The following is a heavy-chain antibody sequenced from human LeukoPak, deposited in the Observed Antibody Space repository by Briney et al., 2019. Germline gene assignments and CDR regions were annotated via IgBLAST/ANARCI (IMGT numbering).Heavy chain of an antibody. V-gene: IGHV1-46*01. Sequence: ASVKVSCKASGYTFTSYYMHWVRQAPGQGLEWMGIINPSGGSTSYAQKFQGRATMTRDTSTSTVYMELSSLRSEDTAVYYCARDGYYYDSSGRYYFDYWGQGTLVTVSS. CDR2: INPSGGST. D-gene: IGHD3-22*01. CDR1: GYTFTSYY. CDR3: ARDGYYYDSSGRYYFDY. J-gene: IGHJ4*02.